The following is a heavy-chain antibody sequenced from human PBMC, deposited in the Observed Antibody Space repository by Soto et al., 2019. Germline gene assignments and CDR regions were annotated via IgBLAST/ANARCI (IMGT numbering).Heavy chain of an antibody. D-gene: IGHD3-16*01. CDR3: AKDARGYYYYGMDV. J-gene: IGHJ6*02. CDR2: ISWNSGSI. V-gene: IGHV3-9*01. CDR1: GFTFDDYA. Sequence: SLRLSCAASGFTFDDYAMHWVRQAPGKGLEWVSGISWNSGSIGYADSVKGRFTISRDNAKNSLYLQMNSLRAEDTALYYCAKDARGYYYYGMDVWGQGT.